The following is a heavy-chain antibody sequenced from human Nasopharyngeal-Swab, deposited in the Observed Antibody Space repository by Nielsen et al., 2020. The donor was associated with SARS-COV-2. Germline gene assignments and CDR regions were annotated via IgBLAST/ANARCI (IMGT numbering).Heavy chain of an antibody. Sequence: GESLKISCKASGYSFTNYWIGWVRQMPGTGLEWMGLIYPGDSSIRYIPSFQGQVTISVDKSFSTTYLQWSNLKASDAATYYCARRGDCNGNPCYSDYWGQGTLVTVSS. V-gene: IGHV5-51*01. CDR1: GYSFTNYW. J-gene: IGHJ4*02. CDR2: IYPGDSSI. CDR3: ARRGDCNGNPCYSDY. D-gene: IGHD2-21*02.